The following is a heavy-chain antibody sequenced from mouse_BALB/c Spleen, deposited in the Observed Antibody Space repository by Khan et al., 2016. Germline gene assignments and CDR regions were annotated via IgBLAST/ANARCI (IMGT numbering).Heavy chain of an antibody. CDR3: TVGDYYGSGY. CDR1: GYSISSGYS. J-gene: IGHJ2*01. CDR2: IHYSGST. D-gene: IGHD1-1*01. V-gene: IGHV3-1*02. Sequence: QLQESGPDLVKPSQSLSLTCTVTGYSISSGYSWHWIRQFPGNKLEWMAYIHYSGSTNYNPSLKSRISITRDTSKNQFFLQLISVTTEDTATYYCTVGDYYGSGYWGQGTTLTVSS.